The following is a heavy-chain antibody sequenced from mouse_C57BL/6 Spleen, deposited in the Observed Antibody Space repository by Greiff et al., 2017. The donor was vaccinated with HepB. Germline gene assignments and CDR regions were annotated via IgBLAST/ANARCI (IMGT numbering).Heavy chain of an antibody. CDR1: GYAFSSSW. CDR3: AIPTAYAMDY. V-gene: IGHV1-82*01. D-gene: IGHD1-2*01. Sequence: QVQLQQSGPELVKPGASVKISCKASGYAFSSSWMNWVKQRPGKGLEGIGRIYPGDGDTNYNGKFKGKATRTADKSSSTAYVQLSTLTSEDSAVCFCAIPTAYAMDYWGQGTSVTVSS. J-gene: IGHJ4*01. CDR2: IYPGDGDT.